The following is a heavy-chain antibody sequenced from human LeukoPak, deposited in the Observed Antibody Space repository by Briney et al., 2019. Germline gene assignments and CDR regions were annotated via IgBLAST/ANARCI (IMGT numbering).Heavy chain of an antibody. V-gene: IGHV5-51*01. D-gene: IGHD3-10*02. CDR1: GYSFTTYW. Sequence: GESLKISCKGSGYSFTTYWIGWVRQLPGKGLEWMGIIYPGDSDTRYSPSFQGQVTISADKSISTAYLQWNSLKASDTAIYYCARYGRGVGASRVWFDPWGQGTLVTVSS. CDR2: IYPGDSDT. CDR3: ARYGRGVGASRVWFDP. J-gene: IGHJ5*02.